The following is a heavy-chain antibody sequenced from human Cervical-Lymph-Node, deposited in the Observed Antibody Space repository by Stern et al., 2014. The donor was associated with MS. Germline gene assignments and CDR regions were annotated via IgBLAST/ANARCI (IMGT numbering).Heavy chain of an antibody. CDR1: AYSFTSHW. J-gene: IGHJ4*02. Sequence: EVQLVQSGAEVKKPGESLKISCKGSAYSFTSHWIAWVRQMPGKGPEWMGIIYPADSDTRYNPSFQGQVTFSADKSTSTAYLEWSSLKASDTVIYYCTSSRGYSYGMPIDYWGQGTQVTVSS. CDR3: TSSRGYSYGMPIDY. CDR2: IYPADSDT. V-gene: IGHV5-51*01. D-gene: IGHD5-18*01.